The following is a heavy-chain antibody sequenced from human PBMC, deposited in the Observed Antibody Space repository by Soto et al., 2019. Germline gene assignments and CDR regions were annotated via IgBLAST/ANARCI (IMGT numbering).Heavy chain of an antibody. V-gene: IGHV1-69*01. J-gene: IGHJ6*02. Sequence: QVQLVQSGAEVKKPGSSVKVSCKASGGTFSSYAISWVRQAPGQGLEWMGGIIPIFGTANYAQKFQGRVTITADESTSTAYMELSSLISEDTAVYYCARARYYDSSGYSLGNYYGMDVWGQGTTVTVSS. CDR3: ARARYYDSSGYSLGNYYGMDV. D-gene: IGHD3-22*01. CDR1: GGTFSSYA. CDR2: IIPIFGTA.